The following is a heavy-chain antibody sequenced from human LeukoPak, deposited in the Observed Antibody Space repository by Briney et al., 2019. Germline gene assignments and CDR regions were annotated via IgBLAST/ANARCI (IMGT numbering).Heavy chain of an antibody. V-gene: IGHV3-23*01. CDR2: ISGSDGST. J-gene: IGHJ4*02. CDR3: AGQIGYFDY. CDR1: GFTFSTHA. Sequence: GGSLRLSCAASGFTFSTHAMSWVRQAPGNGLEWVSAISGSDGSTYYADSVKGRFTISRDNSRNTLYLQMNSLRAEDTAIYYCAGQIGYFDYWGQGALVTVPS.